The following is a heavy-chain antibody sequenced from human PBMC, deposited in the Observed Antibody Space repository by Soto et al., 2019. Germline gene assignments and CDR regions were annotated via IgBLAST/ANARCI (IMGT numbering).Heavy chain of an antibody. CDR1: GFTFSNYA. D-gene: IGHD1-26*01. V-gene: IGHV3-23*01. J-gene: IGHJ3*01. CDR3: FSGNLHRRGLYVFDV. CDR2: ISGTGGDT. Sequence: GGSLSLSCAASGFTFSNYALTWVRQAPGKGLEWVSTISGTGGDTHYSGSVMGRFTISRENAQNSLFLQMDSLRAGDTAVYDCFSGNLHRRGLYVFDVWDPSTMVTASS.